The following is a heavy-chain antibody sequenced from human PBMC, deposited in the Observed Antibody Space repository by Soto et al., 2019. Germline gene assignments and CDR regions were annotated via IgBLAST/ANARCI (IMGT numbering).Heavy chain of an antibody. Sequence: QVQLVQSGAEVKKPGASVKVSCKASGYTFTSYGISWVRQAPGQGLEWMGWISAYNGNTNYAQKLQGRVTMTTDTSTSTAYMELRSLRSDDTAVYYCARGRDVVVPAAMRGWFDPWGQGTLVTVSS. J-gene: IGHJ5*02. CDR1: GYTFTSYG. CDR3: ARGRDVVVPAAMRGWFDP. CDR2: ISAYNGNT. V-gene: IGHV1-18*01. D-gene: IGHD2-2*01.